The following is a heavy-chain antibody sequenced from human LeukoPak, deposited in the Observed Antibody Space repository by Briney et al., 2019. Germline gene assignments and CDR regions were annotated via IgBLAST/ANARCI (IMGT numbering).Heavy chain of an antibody. CDR3: AKALTGAVFGFLQNWFES. CDR1: GFTFSSYS. J-gene: IGHJ5*01. D-gene: IGHD7-27*01. CDR2: ISSSSSYI. V-gene: IGHV3-21*04. Sequence: PGGSLRLSCAASGFTFSSYSMNWVRQAPGKGLEWVSSISSSSSYIYYADSVKGRFTISRDNSKNTLYLQMHDLKAEDTALYYCAKALTGAVFGFLQNWFESWGQGALVTVSS.